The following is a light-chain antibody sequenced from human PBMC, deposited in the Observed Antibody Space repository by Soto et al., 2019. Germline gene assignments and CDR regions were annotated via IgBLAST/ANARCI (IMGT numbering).Light chain of an antibody. Sequence: QSVLTQPAYGSGSPGQSITISCTGTSSDVGGYNYVSWYQQHPGKAPKLMIYDVSNRPSGVSNRFSGSKSGNTASLTISGLQAEDEADYYCSSYTSSSTLYVFGTGTKVTVL. CDR2: DVS. CDR1: SSDVGGYNY. V-gene: IGLV2-14*01. J-gene: IGLJ1*01. CDR3: SSYTSSSTLYV.